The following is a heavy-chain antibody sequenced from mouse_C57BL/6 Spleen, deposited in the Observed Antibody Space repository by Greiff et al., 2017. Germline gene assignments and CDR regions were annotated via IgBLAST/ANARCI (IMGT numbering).Heavy chain of an antibody. CDR1: GFTFSSYA. CDR2: ISDGGSYT. Sequence: EVQRVESGGGLVKPGGSLKLSCAASGFTFSSYAMSWVRQTPEKRLEWVATISDGGSYTYYPDNVKGRFTISRDNAKNNLYLQMSHLKSEDTAMYYCARDPHYYGSSYVGAMDYWGQGTSVTVSS. V-gene: IGHV5-4*01. J-gene: IGHJ4*01. D-gene: IGHD1-1*01. CDR3: ARDPHYYGSSYVGAMDY.